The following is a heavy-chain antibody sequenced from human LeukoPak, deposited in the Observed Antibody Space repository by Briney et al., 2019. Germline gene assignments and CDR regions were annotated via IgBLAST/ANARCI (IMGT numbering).Heavy chain of an antibody. Sequence: SETLSLTCAVYGGSFSGYYWSWIRQPPGKGLEWIGEINHSGSTNYNPSLKSRVTISVDTSKNQFSLKLSSVTAADTAVYYCARCASQWLVPAFDIWGQGTMVTVSS. CDR1: GGSFSGYY. D-gene: IGHD6-19*01. CDR3: ARCASQWLVPAFDI. CDR2: INHSGST. V-gene: IGHV4-34*01. J-gene: IGHJ3*02.